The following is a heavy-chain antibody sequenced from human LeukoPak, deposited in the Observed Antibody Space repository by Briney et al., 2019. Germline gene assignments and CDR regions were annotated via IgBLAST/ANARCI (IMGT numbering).Heavy chain of an antibody. CDR1: GFSFSSYA. Sequence: GGSLRLSCAASGFSFSSYAMHWVRQAPGQGLEWMGIINPSGGSTSYAQKFQGRVTMTRDTSTSTVYMELSSLRSEDTAVYYCARENGYSYGTLDYWGQGTLVTVSS. J-gene: IGHJ4*02. V-gene: IGHV1-46*01. D-gene: IGHD5-18*01. CDR2: INPSGGST. CDR3: ARENGYSYGTLDY.